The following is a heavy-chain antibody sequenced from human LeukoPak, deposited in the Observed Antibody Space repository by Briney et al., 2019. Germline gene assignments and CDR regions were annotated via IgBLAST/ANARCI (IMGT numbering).Heavy chain of an antibody. J-gene: IGHJ3*02. CDR1: GGTFSSYA. V-gene: IGHV1-69*06. CDR2: IIPIFGTA. D-gene: IGHD3-9*01. CDR3: ARCYDILTGNQEDAFDI. Sequence: ASVKVSCKASGGTFSSYAISWVRQAPGQGLEWMGGIIPIFGTANYAQKFQGRVTITADKSTSTAYMELSSLRSEDTAVYYCARCYDILTGNQEDAFDIWGQGTMVTVSS.